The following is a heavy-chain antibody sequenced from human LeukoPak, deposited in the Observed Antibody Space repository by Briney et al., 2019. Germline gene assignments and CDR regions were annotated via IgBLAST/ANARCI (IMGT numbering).Heavy chain of an antibody. CDR3: ARSLTTDDAYDI. Sequence: SETLSLTCAVYGESFSGYYWSWIRQHPGKGLEWIGYIYFSGNTYYNPSLKSRVTLSVDTSKNQFSLKLSSVTAADTAVYYCARSLTTDDAYDIWGQGTMVTVSS. V-gene: IGHV4-31*11. J-gene: IGHJ3*02. CDR1: GESFSGYY. CDR2: IYFSGNT. D-gene: IGHD4-17*01.